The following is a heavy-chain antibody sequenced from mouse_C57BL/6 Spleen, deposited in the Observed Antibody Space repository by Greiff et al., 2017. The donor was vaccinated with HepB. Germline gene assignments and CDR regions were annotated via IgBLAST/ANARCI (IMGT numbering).Heavy chain of an antibody. D-gene: IGHD5-5*01. J-gene: IGHJ3*01. CDR2: ISSGSSTI. CDR1: GFTFSDYG. CDR3: ARGDYPPWFAY. V-gene: IGHV5-17*01. Sequence: VQLKESGGGLVKPGGSLKLSCAASGFTFSDYGMHWVRQAPEKGLEWVAYISSGSSTIYYADTVKGRFTISRDNAKNTLFLQMTSLRSEDTAMYYCARGDYPPWFAYWGQGTLVTVSA.